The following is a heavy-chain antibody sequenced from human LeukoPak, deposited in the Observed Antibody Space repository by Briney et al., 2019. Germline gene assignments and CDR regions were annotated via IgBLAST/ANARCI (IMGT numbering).Heavy chain of an antibody. V-gene: IGHV3-23*01. D-gene: IGHD3-10*01. J-gene: IGHJ4*02. CDR3: AKEGGPYYYGSGSYSAYDY. CDR2: ISGSGGST. Sequence: PGASLRLSCAASGFTFSSYAMSWVRQAPGKGLEWVSAISGSGGSTYYADSVKGRFTISRGNSKNTLYLQMNSLRAEDTAVYYCAKEGGPYYYGSGSYSAYDYWGQGTLVTVSS. CDR1: GFTFSSYA.